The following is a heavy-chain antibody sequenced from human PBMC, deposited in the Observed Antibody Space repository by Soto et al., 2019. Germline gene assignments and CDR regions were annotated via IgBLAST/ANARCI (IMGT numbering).Heavy chain of an antibody. CDR3: AAAVLTVYY. CDR2: ISYDGSNK. V-gene: IGHV3-30-3*01. D-gene: IGHD3-9*01. Sequence: PGGSLRLSCAASGFTFSSYAMHWVRQAPGKGLGWVAVISYDGSNKYYADSVKGRFTISRDNSKNTLYLQMNSLRAEDTAVYYCAAAVLTVYYWGQGTLVTVSS. CDR1: GFTFSSYA. J-gene: IGHJ4*02.